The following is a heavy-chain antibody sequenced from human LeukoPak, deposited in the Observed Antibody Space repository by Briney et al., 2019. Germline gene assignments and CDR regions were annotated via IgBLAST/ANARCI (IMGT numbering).Heavy chain of an antibody. CDR1: GFTFSSYA. D-gene: IGHD1-26*01. CDR3: AKGPERATVGITNYYYHYIDV. Sequence: GGSLRLSCAASGFTFSSYALTWVRQAPGKGLEWVTFIGNDGRNKKYGDSVKGRFTISRDNSKNTLSLQLSSLRGEDTAVYFCAKGPERATVGITNYYYHYIDVWGKGTTFTISS. J-gene: IGHJ6*03. V-gene: IGHV3-30*02. CDR2: IGNDGRNK.